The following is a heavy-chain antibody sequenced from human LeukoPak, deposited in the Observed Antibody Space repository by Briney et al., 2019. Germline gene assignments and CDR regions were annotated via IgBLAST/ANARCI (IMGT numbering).Heavy chain of an antibody. J-gene: IGHJ4*02. Sequence: PSETLSLTCTVSGDSIRSYYWSWIRQPAGRGLEWIGRIYNSGGTNYNSSLKSRVTMSVDTSKNQFSLRLTSVTAADTAVYYCARENSGTYYQFDYWSQGTLVTVSS. CDR1: GDSIRSYY. CDR2: IYNSGGT. CDR3: ARENSGTYYQFDY. V-gene: IGHV4-4*07. D-gene: IGHD1-26*01.